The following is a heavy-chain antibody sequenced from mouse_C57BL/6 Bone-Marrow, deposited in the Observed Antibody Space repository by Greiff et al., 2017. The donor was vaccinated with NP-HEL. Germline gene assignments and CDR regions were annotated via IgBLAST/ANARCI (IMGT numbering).Heavy chain of an antibody. Sequence: QVQLQQPGAELVRPGTSVKLSCKASGYTFTSYWMHWVKQRPGQGLAWIGVIDPSDSYTNYNQKFKGKATLTVDTSSSTAYMQLSSLTSEDSAVYYCARDDSFAYWGQGTLVTVSA. V-gene: IGHV1-59*01. CDR1: GYTFTSYW. CDR3: ARDDSFAY. CDR2: IDPSDSYT. D-gene: IGHD2-4*01. J-gene: IGHJ3*01.